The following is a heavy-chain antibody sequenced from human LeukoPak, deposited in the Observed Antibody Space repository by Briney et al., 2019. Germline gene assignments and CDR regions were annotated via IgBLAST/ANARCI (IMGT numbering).Heavy chain of an antibody. V-gene: IGHV3-7*01. Sequence: PGGSLRLSCAASGFTFSSYWTSWVRQAPGKGLEWVANIKQDGSDKYYVDSVKGRFTISRDNAKNSLYLQMNSLRAEDTAVYYCAKSHSYGFDYWGQGTLVTVSS. D-gene: IGHD5-18*01. CDR1: GFTFSSYW. CDR2: IKQDGSDK. J-gene: IGHJ4*02. CDR3: AKSHSYGFDY.